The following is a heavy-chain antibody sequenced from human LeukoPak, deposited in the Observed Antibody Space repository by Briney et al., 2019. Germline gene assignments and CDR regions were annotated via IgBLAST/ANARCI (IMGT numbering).Heavy chain of an antibody. D-gene: IGHD1-1*01. CDR1: GFTFRSYS. J-gene: IGHJ3*02. CDR3: ARRTPLSAFDI. CDR2: ISSSSSYI. V-gene: IGHV3-21*01. Sequence: GGSLRLSCAASGFTFRSYSMNWARHAPGKGLEWVSSISSSSSYIYYADSVKGRFTISRDNAKNSLYLQMNSLRAEDTAVYYCARRTPLSAFDIWGQGTMVTVSS.